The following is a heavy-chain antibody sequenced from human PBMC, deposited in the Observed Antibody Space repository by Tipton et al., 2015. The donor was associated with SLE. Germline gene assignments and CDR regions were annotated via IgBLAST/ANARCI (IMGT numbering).Heavy chain of an antibody. J-gene: IGHJ3*02. D-gene: IGHD5-12*01. Sequence: QLVQSGAEVKKPGASVRVSCKASGYTFTNYGINWVRQAPGQGPEWMGWISTYNGNTNYAQKFQGWVTMTRDTSISTAYMELSRLRSDDTAVYYCARDRRGYDAFDIWGQGTMVTVSS. V-gene: IGHV1-18*04. CDR1: GYTFTNYG. CDR3: ARDRRGYDAFDI. CDR2: ISTYNGNT.